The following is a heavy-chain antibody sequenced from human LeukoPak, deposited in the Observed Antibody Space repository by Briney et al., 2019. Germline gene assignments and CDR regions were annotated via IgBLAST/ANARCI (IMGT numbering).Heavy chain of an antibody. CDR3: ARDLYIRVKKSIAAAGALYAFDI. Sequence: SETLSLTCTVSGGSISSYYWSWIRQPAGKGLEWIGRIYTSGSTNYIPSLKSRVTMSVDTSKNQFSLKLSSVTAADTAVYYCARDLYIRVKKSIAAAGALYAFDIWGQGTMVTVSS. CDR1: GGSISSYY. D-gene: IGHD6-13*01. V-gene: IGHV4-4*07. J-gene: IGHJ3*02. CDR2: IYTSGST.